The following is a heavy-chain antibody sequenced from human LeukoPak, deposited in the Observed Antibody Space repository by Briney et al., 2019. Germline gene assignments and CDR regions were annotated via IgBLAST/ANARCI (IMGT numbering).Heavy chain of an antibody. V-gene: IGHV4-31*03. CDR3: ARSLLTGAVPLGY. CDR2: IYYSGST. Sequence: SQTLSLTCTVSGGSISSGGYYWSWIRQHPGKGLEWIGYIYYSGSTNYNPSLKSRVTISVDTSKNQFSLKLSSVTAADTAVYYCARSLLTGAVPLGYWGQGTLVTVSS. D-gene: IGHD7-27*01. J-gene: IGHJ4*02. CDR1: GGSISSGGYY.